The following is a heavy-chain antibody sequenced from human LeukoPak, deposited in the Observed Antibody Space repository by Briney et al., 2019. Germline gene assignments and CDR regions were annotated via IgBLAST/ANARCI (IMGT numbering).Heavy chain of an antibody. J-gene: IGHJ6*03. D-gene: IGHD5-18*01. V-gene: IGHV3-53*01. CDR3: ARELRIVDTTMLNYYYYYYMDV. CDR1: GFTVSSNS. Sequence: GGSLRLSCAASGFTVSSNSMTWVRQAPGKGLEWVSGIYSSATTYYADSVKGRFTISRDNSKNTLSLQMNSLRAEDTAVYYCARELRIVDTTMLNYYYYYYMDVWGKGTTVTVSS. CDR2: IYSSATT.